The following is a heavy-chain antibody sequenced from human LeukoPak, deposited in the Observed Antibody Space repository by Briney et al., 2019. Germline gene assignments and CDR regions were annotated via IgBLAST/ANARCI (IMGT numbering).Heavy chain of an antibody. CDR1: GFTFSAYA. Sequence: PGGSLRLSCAASGFTFSAYAMSWVRRAPGKGLEWVSVFSDSGDSTYYADSVKGRFTVSRDNSKNTLYLQMNSLRAEDTALYYCVKASSSSPQYNWFDAWGQGTLVTVSS. D-gene: IGHD6-6*01. V-gene: IGHV3-23*01. CDR3: VKASSSSPQYNWFDA. J-gene: IGHJ5*02. CDR2: FSDSGDST.